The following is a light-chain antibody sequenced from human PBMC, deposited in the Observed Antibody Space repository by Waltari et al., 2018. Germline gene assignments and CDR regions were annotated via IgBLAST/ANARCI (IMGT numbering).Light chain of an antibody. CDR1: SSNIGSNT. Sequence: QSVLTQPPSASGTPGQRVTISCSGSSSNIGSNTVDWYQQVPGTAPKLLIHSDYLRPSGGPDRVSGSKSGTSASLAGSGLQSEDEADYYCAAWDDSLRENVFGSGTKVTVL. J-gene: IGLJ6*01. V-gene: IGLV1-44*01. CDR3: AAWDDSLRENV. CDR2: SDY.